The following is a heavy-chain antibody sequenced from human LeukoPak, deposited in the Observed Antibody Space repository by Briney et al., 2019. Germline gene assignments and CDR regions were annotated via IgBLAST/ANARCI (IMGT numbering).Heavy chain of an antibody. D-gene: IGHD2-2*01. CDR3: ARGYIVVVPAAEEAYYYYYGMDV. CDR2: INHSGST. J-gene: IGHJ6*02. CDR1: GGSFNGYY. V-gene: IGHV4-34*01. Sequence: PSETLSLTCAVYGGSFNGYYWSWIRQPPGKGLEWIGEINHSGSTNYNPSLKSRVTISVDTSKNQFSLKLSSVTAADTAVYYCARGYIVVVPAAEEAYYYYYGMDVWGQGTTVTASS.